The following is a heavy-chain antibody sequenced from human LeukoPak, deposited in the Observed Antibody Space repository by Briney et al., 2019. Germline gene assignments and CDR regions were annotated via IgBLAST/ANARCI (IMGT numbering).Heavy chain of an antibody. CDR2: TYYRSKWYN. J-gene: IGHJ3*02. V-gene: IGHV6-1*01. Sequence: SQTLSLTCAISGDSVSSNSAAWNWIRQSPSRGLEWLRMTYYRSKWYNDCAVSVKSRITINPDTSKNQFALQLNSVTPEDTAVYYCASCFGPETQPAPNDAFDTWGQGTMVTVSS. CDR3: ASCFGPETQPAPNDAFDT. CDR1: GDSVSSNSAA. D-gene: IGHD3-16*01.